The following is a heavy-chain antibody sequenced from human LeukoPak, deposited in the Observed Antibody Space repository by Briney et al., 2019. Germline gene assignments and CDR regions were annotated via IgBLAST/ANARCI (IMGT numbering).Heavy chain of an antibody. D-gene: IGHD3-10*01. CDR3: ARDAHLLWFGELLPGKIYGRDV. CDR2: INPNSGGT. CDR1: GYTFTGYY. J-gene: IGHJ6*02. V-gene: IGHV1-2*02. Sequence: ASVKVSCKASGYTFTGYYMHWVRQAPGQGLEWMGWINPNSGGTNYAQKFQGRVTMTRDTSISTAYMELSRLRSDDTAVYYCARDAHLLWFGELLPGKIYGRDVWGQGTTVTVSS.